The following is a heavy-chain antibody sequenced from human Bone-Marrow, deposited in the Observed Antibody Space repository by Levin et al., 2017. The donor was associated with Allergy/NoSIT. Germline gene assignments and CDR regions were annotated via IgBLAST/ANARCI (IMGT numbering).Heavy chain of an antibody. Sequence: SQTLSLTCGVSGYSISTDYYWAWIRQTPGKGLEWIGTIYQSGSTYYNPSLESRVTISADMSKNQFSLKLSSVTAADTAVYYCARGYPSHDDFWSANYMGWWFDPWGQGTRVIVSS. CDR1: GYSISTDYY. CDR3: ARGYPSHDDFWSANYMGWWFDP. CDR2: IYQSGST. V-gene: IGHV4-38-2*01. D-gene: IGHD3-3*01. J-gene: IGHJ5*02.